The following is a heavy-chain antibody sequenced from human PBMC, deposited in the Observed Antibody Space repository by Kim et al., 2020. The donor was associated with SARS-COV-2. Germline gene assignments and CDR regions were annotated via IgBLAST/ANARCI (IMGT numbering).Heavy chain of an antibody. D-gene: IGHD6-19*01. J-gene: IGHJ4*02. CDR1: GFTFSSYA. CDR2: ISYDGSNK. Sequence: GGSLRLSCAASGFTFSSYAMHWVRQAPGKGLEWVAVISYDGSNKYYADSVKGRFTISRDNSKNTLYLQMNSLRAEDTAVYYCAREGQWLVPLDYWGQGTLVTVSS. CDR3: AREGQWLVPLDY. V-gene: IGHV3-30-3*01.